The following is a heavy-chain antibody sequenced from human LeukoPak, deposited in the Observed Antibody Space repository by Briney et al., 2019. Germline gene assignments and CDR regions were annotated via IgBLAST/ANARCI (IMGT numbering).Heavy chain of an antibody. CDR2: IIPIFGTA. J-gene: IGHJ4*02. CDR1: GGTFSSYA. CDR3: AGVYGSGSYGY. V-gene: IGHV1-69*13. Sequence: GASVKVSCKASGGTFSSYAINWVRQAPGQGLEWMGGIIPIFGTANYAQKFQGRVTITADESTSTAYMELSSLRSEDTAMYYCAGVYGSGSYGYWGQGTLVTVSS. D-gene: IGHD3-10*01.